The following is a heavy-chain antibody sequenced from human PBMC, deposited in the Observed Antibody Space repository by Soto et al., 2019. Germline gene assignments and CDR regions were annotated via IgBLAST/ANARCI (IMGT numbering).Heavy chain of an antibody. CDR2: IYPGDSDT. CDR1: GYSFTSYW. Sequence: GESLKISCKGSGYSFTSYWIGWVRQMPGKGLEWMGIIYPGDSDTRYSPSFQGQVTISADKSISTAYLQWSSLKASDTAMYYCARSVTTREYYYYMDVWGKGTTVTVSS. CDR3: ARSVTTREYYYYMDV. J-gene: IGHJ6*03. V-gene: IGHV5-51*01. D-gene: IGHD4-17*01.